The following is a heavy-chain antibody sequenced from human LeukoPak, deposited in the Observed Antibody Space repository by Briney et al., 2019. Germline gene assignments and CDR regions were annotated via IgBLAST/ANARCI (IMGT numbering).Heavy chain of an antibody. Sequence: SVKVSCKASGGTFSSYAISWVRQAPGQGLEWMGRIIPILGIANYAQKFQGRVTTTADKSTSTAYMELSSLRSEDTAVYYCARDDLVVVTAKGWFDPWGQGTLVTVSS. CDR1: GGTFSSYA. CDR2: IIPILGIA. CDR3: ARDDLVVVTAKGWFDP. D-gene: IGHD2-21*02. V-gene: IGHV1-69*04. J-gene: IGHJ5*02.